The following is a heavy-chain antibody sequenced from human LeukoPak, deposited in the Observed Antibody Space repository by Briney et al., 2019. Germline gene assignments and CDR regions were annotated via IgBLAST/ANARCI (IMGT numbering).Heavy chain of an antibody. V-gene: IGHV3-23*01. CDR2: ISGSGGST. Sequence: GGSLRLSCAASGFTFSSYAMSWVRQAPGKGLDWVSAISGSGGSTYHADSVKGRFTISRDNSKNTLYLQMNSLRAEDTAVYYCAKGGSGSYRGPFDIWGQGTMVTVSS. CDR1: GFTFSSYA. J-gene: IGHJ3*02. D-gene: IGHD1-26*01. CDR3: AKGGSGSYRGPFDI.